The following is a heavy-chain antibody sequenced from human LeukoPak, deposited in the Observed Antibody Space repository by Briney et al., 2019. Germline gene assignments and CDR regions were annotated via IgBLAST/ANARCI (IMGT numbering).Heavy chain of an antibody. V-gene: IGHV4-30-4*01. CDR2: IYYSGST. J-gene: IGHJ5*02. Sequence: SETLSLTCTVSGGSISSGDYYWSWTRQPPGKGLEWIGYIYYSGSTYYNPSLKSRVTISVDTSKNQFSLKLSSVTAADTAVYYCARKAVRGVNNWFDPWGQGTLVTVSS. CDR1: GGSISSGDYY. D-gene: IGHD3-10*01. CDR3: ARKAVRGVNNWFDP.